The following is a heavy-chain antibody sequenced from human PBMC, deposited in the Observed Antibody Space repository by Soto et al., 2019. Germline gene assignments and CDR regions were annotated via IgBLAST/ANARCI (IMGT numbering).Heavy chain of an antibody. J-gene: IGHJ2*01. D-gene: IGHD6-19*01. CDR1: GGSISSYY. CDR2: IYYSGST. V-gene: IGHV4-59*01. CDR3: AREPGVAVAGHDWYFDL. Sequence: SETLSLTCTVSGGSISSYYCSWIRQPPGKGLEWIGYIYYSGSTNYNPSLKSRVTISVDTSKNQFSLKLSSVTAADTAVYYCAREPGVAVAGHDWYFDLWGRGALVTVSS.